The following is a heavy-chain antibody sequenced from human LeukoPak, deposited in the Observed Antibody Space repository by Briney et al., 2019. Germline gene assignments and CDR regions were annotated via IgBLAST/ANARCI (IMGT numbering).Heavy chain of an antibody. D-gene: IGHD6-13*01. CDR3: ARIGAGSSRDY. CDR2: IKPDGSEK. Sequence: GGSLRLSCAASGFTFSSYWMAWVRQAPGKGLEWVANIKPDGSEKYYVDSLKGRFTISRDNAKNSLYLQMNSLRAEDTAVYYCARIGAGSSRDYWGQGTLVTVSS. V-gene: IGHV3-7*04. CDR1: GFTFSSYW. J-gene: IGHJ4*02.